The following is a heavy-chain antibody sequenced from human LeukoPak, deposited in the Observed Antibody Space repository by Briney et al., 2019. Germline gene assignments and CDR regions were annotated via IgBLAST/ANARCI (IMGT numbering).Heavy chain of an antibody. V-gene: IGHV1-69*06. CDR1: GGTFSSYS. D-gene: IGHD2-15*01. J-gene: IGHJ6*03. CDR2: IIPIFGTA. CDR3: ASRGYCSGGSCYSDYMDV. Sequence: SAKVSCKASGGTFSSYSISWLRQAPGQGLEWMGGIIPIFGTANYAQKFQGRVTITADKSTSTAYMKLSSLRSEDTAVYYCASRGYCSGGSCYSDYMDVWGKGTTVTVSS.